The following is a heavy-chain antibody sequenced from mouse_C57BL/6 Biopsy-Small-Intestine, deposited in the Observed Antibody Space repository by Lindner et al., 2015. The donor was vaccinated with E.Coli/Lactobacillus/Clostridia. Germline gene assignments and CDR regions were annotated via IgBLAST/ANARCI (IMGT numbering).Heavy chain of an antibody. D-gene: IGHD1-1*01. J-gene: IGHJ1*01. CDR3: ARDSSSWYYYYYGMDV. V-gene: IGHV1-81*01. CDR2: ISAYNGNT. Sequence: SVKVSCKASGYTFTSYGISWVRQAPGQGLVWMGWISAYNGNTNYAQKLQGRVTMTTDTSTSTAYMELRSLRSDDTAVYYCARDSSSWYYYYYGMDVWGQGTTVTVSS. CDR1: GYTFTSYG.